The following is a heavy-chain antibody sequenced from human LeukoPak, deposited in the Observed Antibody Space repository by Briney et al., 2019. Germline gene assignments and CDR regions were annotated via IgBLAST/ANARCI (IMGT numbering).Heavy chain of an antibody. CDR1: GGSISSYF. Sequence: SETLSLTCTASGGSISSYFWSWIRQPPGKGLEWIGYIYYSGSTNYNPSLKSRVTISVDTSKNQFSLTLSSVTGADTAVYYCARQYCSSTNCYYFDYWGQGTLVTVSS. CDR3: ARQYCSSTNCYYFDY. D-gene: IGHD2-2*01. J-gene: IGHJ4*02. CDR2: IYYSGST. V-gene: IGHV4-59*01.